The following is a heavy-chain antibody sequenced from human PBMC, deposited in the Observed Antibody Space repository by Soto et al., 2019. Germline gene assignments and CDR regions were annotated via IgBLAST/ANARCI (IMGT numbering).Heavy chain of an antibody. D-gene: IGHD3-9*01. CDR2: IYDSGSP. Sequence: SETLSLPCTISGGSISVYYWSWIRQSPGQGLEWIGYIYDSGSPYYNPSLKTRVTISADTSKNQISLKLTSATAADTAVYFCARGVGSSPPRYWGRGTLVTGSS. CDR3: ARGVGSSPPRY. V-gene: IGHV4-59*01. J-gene: IGHJ4*02. CDR1: GGSISVYY.